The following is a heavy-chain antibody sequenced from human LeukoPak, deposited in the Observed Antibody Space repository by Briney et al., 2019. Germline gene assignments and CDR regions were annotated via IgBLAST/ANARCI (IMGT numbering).Heavy chain of an antibody. V-gene: IGHV3-7*04. CDR3: ARLAAGSDYFDY. J-gene: IGHJ4*02. CDR2: IEPDGSDK. CDR1: GFPISRYW. Sequence: PGGSMRFSCAASGFPISRYWISWVRQAPRKRLEMVDNIEPDGSDKHYVDSVKRRFTFSRDNAKNSLYLQMNGLRAEDMAVYYCARLAAGSDYFDYWGQGTLVTVSS. D-gene: IGHD6-13*01.